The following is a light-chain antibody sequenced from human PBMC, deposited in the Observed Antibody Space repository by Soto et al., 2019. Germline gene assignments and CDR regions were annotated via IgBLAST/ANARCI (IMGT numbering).Light chain of an antibody. Sequence: QSALTQPASLSGSPGQSITISCTGTRSDIGNYNLVSWYQFRPGKAPRLIIYEATKRPSGVSSRFSGSKSGNTASLTISGLQAEDEADYHCSSFAGSGTLVVFGAGTKLTVL. CDR1: RSDIGNYNL. J-gene: IGLJ2*01. CDR3: SSFAGSGTLVV. CDR2: EAT. V-gene: IGLV2-23*01.